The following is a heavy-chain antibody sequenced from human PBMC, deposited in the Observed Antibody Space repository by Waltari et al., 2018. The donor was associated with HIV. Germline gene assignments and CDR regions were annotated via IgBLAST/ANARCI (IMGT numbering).Heavy chain of an antibody. CDR1: GGSISSSSSY. V-gene: IGHV4-39*01. CDR3: ASSFTIFGVVINY. Sequence: QLQLQESGPGLVKPSETLSLTCTVSGGSISSSSSYWGWIRQPPGKGLEWIGSIYYSGSTYYNPSLKSRVTISVDTSKNQFSLKLSSVTAADTAVYYCASSFTIFGVVINYWGQGTLVTVSS. J-gene: IGHJ4*02. D-gene: IGHD3-3*01. CDR2: IYYSGST.